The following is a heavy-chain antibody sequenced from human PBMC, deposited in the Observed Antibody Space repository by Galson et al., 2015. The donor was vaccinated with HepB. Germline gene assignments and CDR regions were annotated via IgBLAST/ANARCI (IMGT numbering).Heavy chain of an antibody. J-gene: IGHJ4*02. D-gene: IGHD6-13*01. CDR3: TSLADLSGYSSS. Sequence: SLRLSCAASGFTFSGSAIHWVRQTSGKGLEWVGRIRSKASNYATAYTASLKSRFTISRDNSKNAAYLHMRSLRTEDTAVYYCTSLADLSGYSSSWGQETLVTVSS. CDR1: GFTFSGSA. CDR2: IRSKASNYAT. V-gene: IGHV3-73*01.